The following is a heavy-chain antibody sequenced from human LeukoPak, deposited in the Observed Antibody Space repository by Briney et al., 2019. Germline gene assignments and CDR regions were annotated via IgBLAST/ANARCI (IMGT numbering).Heavy chain of an antibody. D-gene: IGHD1-26*01. J-gene: IGHJ3*02. CDR3: VRDPHGLSGGPHDAFDM. V-gene: IGHV3-74*01. Sequence: GGSLRLSCSASGFTFSTYWIHWVRQAPGKELVWVSRIKTDGSSTSYADSVRGRFTISRDNAKNTLFLQMSSLRVEDTAVYYCVRDPHGLSGGPHDAFDMWGQGTMVTVSS. CDR1: GFTFSTYW. CDR2: IKTDGSST.